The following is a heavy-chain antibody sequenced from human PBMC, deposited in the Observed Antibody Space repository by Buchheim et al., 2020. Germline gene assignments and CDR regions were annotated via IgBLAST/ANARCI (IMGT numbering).Heavy chain of an antibody. Sequence: QVQPQQWGAGLLKPSETLSLTCAVYGESFSGFFWSWIRQPPGKGLEWIGEINHSGSTNYNASLKSRVSISLQMSQNQFSLKLDSVTAADTAVYYCARRRRCGGDCYTFDFWGQGTL. CDR2: INHSGST. CDR1: GESFSGFF. V-gene: IGHV4-34*01. J-gene: IGHJ4*02. D-gene: IGHD2-21*02. CDR3: ARRRRCGGDCYTFDF.